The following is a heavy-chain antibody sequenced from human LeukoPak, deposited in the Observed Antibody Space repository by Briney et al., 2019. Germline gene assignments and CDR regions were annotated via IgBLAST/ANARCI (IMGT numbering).Heavy chain of an antibody. Sequence: PSETLSLTCSVSGGSISSYYWNWIRQPPGKGLEWIGSISYSGSTNYNPSLESRVTISVDTSKNQISLKLSSVTAADTAVYYCARDQGEGVGATLSFDYWGQGTLVTVSS. J-gene: IGHJ4*02. V-gene: IGHV4-59*01. CDR2: ISYSGST. CDR3: ARDQGEGVGATLSFDY. D-gene: IGHD1-26*01. CDR1: GGSISSYY.